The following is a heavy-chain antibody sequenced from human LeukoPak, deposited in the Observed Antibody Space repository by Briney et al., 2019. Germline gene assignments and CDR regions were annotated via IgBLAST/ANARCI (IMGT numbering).Heavy chain of an antibody. D-gene: IGHD3-22*01. CDR1: GFTVSSNY. V-gene: IGHV3-66*01. Sequence: GGSLRLSCASSGFTVSSNYMTWVRQAPGKGLEWVSVIYSGGSTYYSDSVKGRITISRDNSKNTLYLQMNSLRAEDTAVYYCARWGPSSGYSRAFDYWGQGTLVTVSS. CDR2: IYSGGST. J-gene: IGHJ4*02. CDR3: ARWGPSSGYSRAFDY.